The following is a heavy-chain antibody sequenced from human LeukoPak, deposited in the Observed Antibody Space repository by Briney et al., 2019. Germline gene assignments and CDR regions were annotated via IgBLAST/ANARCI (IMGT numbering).Heavy chain of an antibody. V-gene: IGHV4-59*01. Sequence: SETLSLTCTVSGGSISSYYWSWIWQPPGKGLEWIGYIYYSGSTNYNPSLKSRVTISVDTSKNQFSLKLSSVTAADTAVYYCASSSRMDYFQHWGQGTLVTVSS. CDR3: ASSSRMDYFQH. J-gene: IGHJ1*01. CDR1: GGSISSYY. CDR2: IYYSGST. D-gene: IGHD1-14*01.